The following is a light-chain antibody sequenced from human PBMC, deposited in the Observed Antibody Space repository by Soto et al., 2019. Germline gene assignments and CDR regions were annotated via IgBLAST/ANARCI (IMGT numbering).Light chain of an antibody. J-gene: IGKJ1*01. CDR3: QQYYSYPT. Sequence: AILMTNSPSTLSASTVYRVTIHFRASQGISSYLAWYQQKPGKAPKLLIYAASTLQSGVPSRFSGSGSGTDFTLTISCLQSEDFATYYCQQYYSYPTFGQGTKVDI. CDR1: QGISSY. V-gene: IGKV1-8*01. CDR2: AAS.